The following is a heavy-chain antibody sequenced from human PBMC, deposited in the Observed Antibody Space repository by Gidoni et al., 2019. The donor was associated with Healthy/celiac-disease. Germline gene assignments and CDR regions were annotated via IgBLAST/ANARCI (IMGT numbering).Heavy chain of an antibody. CDR2: IYYSGST. V-gene: IGHV4-39*01. Sequence: QLQLQESGPGLVKPSETLSLTCTVSGGSISSSSYYWGWIRKPPGKGLEWIGSIYYSGSTYYNPSLKSPVTISVDTSKNQFSLKLSSVTAADTAVYYCARGNDFWSGSIDYWGQGTLVTVSS. D-gene: IGHD3-3*01. J-gene: IGHJ4*02. CDR1: GGSISSSSYY. CDR3: ARGNDFWSGSIDY.